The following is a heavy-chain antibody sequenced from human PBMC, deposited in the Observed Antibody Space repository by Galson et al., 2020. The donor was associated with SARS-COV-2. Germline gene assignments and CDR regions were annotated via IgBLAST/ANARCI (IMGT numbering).Heavy chain of an antibody. CDR1: GYTLTELS. D-gene: IGHD3-10*01. J-gene: IGHJ4*02. CDR2: FDPEDGET. CDR3: AIFSDSDQARFDAGPFDY. Sequence: ASVKVSCKVSGYTLTELSMHWVRQAPGNGLEWMGGFDPEDGETIYAQKFQGRVTMTEDTSTDTAYMELSSLRSEDTAVYYCAIFSDSDQARFDAGPFDYWGQGTLVTVSS. V-gene: IGHV1-24*01.